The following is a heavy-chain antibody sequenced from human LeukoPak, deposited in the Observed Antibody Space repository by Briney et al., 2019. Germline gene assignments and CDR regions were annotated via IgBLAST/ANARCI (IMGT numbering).Heavy chain of an antibody. D-gene: IGHD4/OR15-4a*01. Sequence: GRSQRLSCAASGFTFSSYGMHWVRQAPGKGLEWVAVIWYDGTNKYYADSVKGRFTISRDNSKNTLYLQMNSLRAEDTAVYYCARGDKGLTIWGQGTLVTVSS. V-gene: IGHV3-33*01. J-gene: IGHJ4*02. CDR3: ARGDKGLTI. CDR2: IWYDGTNK. CDR1: GFTFSSYG.